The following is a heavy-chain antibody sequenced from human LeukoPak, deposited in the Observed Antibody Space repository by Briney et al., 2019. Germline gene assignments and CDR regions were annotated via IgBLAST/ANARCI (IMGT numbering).Heavy chain of an antibody. CDR2: ISYDGTEK. CDR1: GFTFSGYA. J-gene: IGHJ6*03. CDR3: ARDNRYCSTGSCYFGDYYYYMDV. D-gene: IGHD2-15*01. V-gene: IGHV3-30*04. Sequence: GGSLRLSCAASGFTFSGYAINWVRQAPGKGLEWVAIISYDGTEKYADSVKGRFTISRDNSKNTLFLQISSLRLEDTATYYCARDNRYCSTGSCYFGDYYYYMDVWGKGTPVSVPS.